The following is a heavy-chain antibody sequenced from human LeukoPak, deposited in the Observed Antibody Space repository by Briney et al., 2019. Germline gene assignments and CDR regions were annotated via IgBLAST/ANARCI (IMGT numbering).Heavy chain of an antibody. CDR1: GFTFSSYW. V-gene: IGHV3-7*04. Sequence: GGSLRLSCAASGFTFSSYWMSWVRQAPGKGLEWVANIKQDGSEKYYVDSVKGRFTISRDNAKNSLYLQMNSLRAKDTAVYYCARGFVVVTAIPYYWGQGTLVTVSS. J-gene: IGHJ4*02. D-gene: IGHD2-21*02. CDR2: IKQDGSEK. CDR3: ARGFVVVTAIPYY.